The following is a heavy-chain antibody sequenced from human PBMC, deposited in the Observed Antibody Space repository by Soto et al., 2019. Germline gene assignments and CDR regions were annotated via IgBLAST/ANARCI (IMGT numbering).Heavy chain of an antibody. CDR3: ARSSRYYDFWSGYMPVGMDV. CDR2: ISAYNGNT. D-gene: IGHD3-3*01. CDR1: GYTFTSYG. V-gene: IGHV1-18*04. Sequence: ASVKVSCKASGYTFTSYGISWVRQAPGQGLEWMGWISAYNGNTNYAQKRQGRVTMTTDTSTSTAYMELRSLRSDDTAVYYCARSSRYYDFWSGYMPVGMDVWGQGTTVTVSS. J-gene: IGHJ6*02.